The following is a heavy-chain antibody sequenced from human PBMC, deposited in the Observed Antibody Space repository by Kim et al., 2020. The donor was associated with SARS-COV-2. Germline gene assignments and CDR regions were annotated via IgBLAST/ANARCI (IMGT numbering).Heavy chain of an antibody. J-gene: IGHJ4*02. CDR3: ANGAPLQL. V-gene: IGHV3-30*18. Sequence: GGSLRLSCAASGFTFSSYGMHWVRQAPGKGLEWVAVISYDGSNKYYADSVKGRFTISRDNSKNTLYLQMNSLRAEDTAVYYCANGAPLQLWGQGTLLTVSS. CDR1: GFTFSSYG. D-gene: IGHD1-1*01. CDR2: ISYDGSNK.